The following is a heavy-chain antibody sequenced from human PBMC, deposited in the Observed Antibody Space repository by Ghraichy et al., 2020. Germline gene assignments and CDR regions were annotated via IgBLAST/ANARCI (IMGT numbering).Heavy chain of an antibody. D-gene: IGHD3-10*01. CDR2: IKTDGSTT. V-gene: IGHV3-74*01. Sequence: LALTCAASGLTFSSYWMHWVRQAPGKGLEWVSHIKTDGSTTNYADSVRGRFTISRDNAKNTLYLQMNSLRADDTAVYYCSTSPRADRGNYWGQGTLVTVSS. CDR1: GLTFSSYW. J-gene: IGHJ4*02. CDR3: STSPRADRGNY.